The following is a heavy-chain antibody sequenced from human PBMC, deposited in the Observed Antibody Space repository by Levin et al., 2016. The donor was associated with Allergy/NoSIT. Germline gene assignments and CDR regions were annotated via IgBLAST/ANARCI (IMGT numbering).Heavy chain of an antibody. CDR3: ARGSTISSTGFDY. J-gene: IGHJ4*02. D-gene: IGHD1-1*01. Sequence: GESLKISCKGSGYSFSTYWIGWVRQMPGKGLEWMGIICPDDSDTRYSPSFQGQVTISADKSISAAYLQWDSLKASDSAIYFCARGSTISSTGFDYWGQGTLVTVSS. CDR2: ICPDDSDT. CDR1: GYSFSTYW. V-gene: IGHV5-51*01.